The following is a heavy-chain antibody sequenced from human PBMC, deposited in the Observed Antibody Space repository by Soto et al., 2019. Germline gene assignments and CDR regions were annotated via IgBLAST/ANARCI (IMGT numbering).Heavy chain of an antibody. CDR1: GYTFTSYG. CDR3: ARDPRVADYDFWSGDDY. V-gene: IGHV1-18*01. J-gene: IGHJ4*02. D-gene: IGHD3-3*01. CDR2: ISAYNGNT. Sequence: ASVKVSCKASGYTFTSYGISWVRQAPGQGLEGMGWISAYNGNTNYAQKLQGRVTMTTDTSTSIAYMELRSLRSDDTAVYYCARDPRVADYDFWSGDDYWGQGTLVTVSS.